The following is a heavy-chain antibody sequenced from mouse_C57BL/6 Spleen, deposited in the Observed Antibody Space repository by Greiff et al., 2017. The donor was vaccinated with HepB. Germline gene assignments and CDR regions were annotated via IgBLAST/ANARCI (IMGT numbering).Heavy chain of an antibody. CDR3: ARRAYYSNYVFAY. Sequence: QVQLKESGAELVKPGASVKMSCKASGYTFTTYPIEWMKQNHGKSLEWIGNFHPYNDDTKYNEKFKGKATLTVEKSSSTVYLELSRLTSDDSAVYYCARRAYYSNYVFAYWGQGTLVTVSA. V-gene: IGHV1-47*01. CDR1: GYTFTTYP. D-gene: IGHD2-5*01. CDR2: FHPYNDDT. J-gene: IGHJ3*01.